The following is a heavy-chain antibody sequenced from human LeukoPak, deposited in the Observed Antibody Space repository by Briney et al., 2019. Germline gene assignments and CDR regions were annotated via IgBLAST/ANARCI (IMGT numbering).Heavy chain of an antibody. J-gene: IGHJ2*01. CDR2: ICHSGST. D-gene: IGHD3-9*01. CDR1: GGSISSGGYY. V-gene: IGHV4-30-2*01. Sequence: SETLSLTCTVSGGSISSGGYYWSWIRQPPGKGLEWIGYICHSGSTYYNPSLKSRVTISVDRSKNQFSLKLSSVTAADTAVYYCARDRQYDILTGYSPHWYFDLWGRGTLVTVSS. CDR3: ARDRQYDILTGYSPHWYFDL.